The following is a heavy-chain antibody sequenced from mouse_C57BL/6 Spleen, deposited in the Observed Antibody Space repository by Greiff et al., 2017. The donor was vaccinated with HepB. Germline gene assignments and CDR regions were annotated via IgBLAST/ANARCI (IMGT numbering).Heavy chain of an antibody. D-gene: IGHD2-5*01. CDR2: IWSGGST. Sequence: QVQLKESGPGLVQPSQSLSITCTVSGFSLTSYGVHWVRQSPGKGLEWLGVIWSGGSTDYNAAFISRLSISKDNSKSQVFFKMNSLQADDTAIYYCARDYSNYLAWFAYWGQGTLVTVSA. J-gene: IGHJ3*01. CDR3: ARDYSNYLAWFAY. V-gene: IGHV2-2*01. CDR1: GFSLTSYG.